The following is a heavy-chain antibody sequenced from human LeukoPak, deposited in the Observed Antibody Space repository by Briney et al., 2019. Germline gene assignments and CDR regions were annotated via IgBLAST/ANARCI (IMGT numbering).Heavy chain of an antibody. D-gene: IGHD2-2*02. Sequence: SGTLSLTCAVSGGSIKSNNWWSWVRQPPGKGLEWIGDINHSGSTNYNPSLRSRLTISIDTSKNQFSLKLRSVTAADTAMYYCASDALVSAAILFYWGQGTQVTVSS. V-gene: IGHV4-4*02. CDR1: GGSIKSNNW. J-gene: IGHJ4*02. CDR2: INHSGST. CDR3: ASDALVSAAILFY.